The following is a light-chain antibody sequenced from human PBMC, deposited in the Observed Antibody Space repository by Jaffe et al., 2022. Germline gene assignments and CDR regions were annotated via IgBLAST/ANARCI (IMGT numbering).Light chain of an antibody. J-gene: IGLJ2*01. V-gene: IGLV3-19*01. CDR1: SLRNYY. Sequence: SSELTQDPAVSVALGQTVRITCQGDSLRNYYANWYQQKPGQAPVFLIYGKNNRPSGIPDRFSGSTSGNTASLTVTGAQAEDEADYYCSSRDSSGNHPVVFGGGTKLTVL. CDR3: SSRDSSGNHPVV. CDR2: GKN.